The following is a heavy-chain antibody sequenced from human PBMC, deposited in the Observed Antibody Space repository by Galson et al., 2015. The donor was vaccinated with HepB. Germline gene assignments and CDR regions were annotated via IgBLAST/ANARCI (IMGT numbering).Heavy chain of an antibody. Sequence: SLRLSCAASGFTFCSYAMIWARQAPGKGLEGVSAITSSGTATYYADSVRGRFTISRDNSKTTVHLQMDSLRAEDTAIYFCAKAFAGGTSYWGQGMLVTVSS. CDR2: ITSSGTAT. D-gene: IGHD1-26*01. CDR1: GFTFCSYA. J-gene: IGHJ4*02. CDR3: AKAFAGGTSY. V-gene: IGHV3-23*01.